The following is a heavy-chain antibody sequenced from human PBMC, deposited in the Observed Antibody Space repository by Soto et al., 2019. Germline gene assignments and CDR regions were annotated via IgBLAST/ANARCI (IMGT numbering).Heavy chain of an antibody. J-gene: IGHJ6*02. D-gene: IGHD2-15*01. V-gene: IGHV3-13*05. Sequence: GGSLRLCCAASAFTLSAYDMHWVRQPNGKGLEWVSALGAADDPYYLGSVKGRFTISRENAKNSLYLQMNNLRAGDTAVYYCARAYSGRLPRRADYYYAMDVWGQGTTVTVS. CDR2: LGAADDP. CDR3: ARAYSGRLPRRADYYYAMDV. CDR1: AFTLSAYD.